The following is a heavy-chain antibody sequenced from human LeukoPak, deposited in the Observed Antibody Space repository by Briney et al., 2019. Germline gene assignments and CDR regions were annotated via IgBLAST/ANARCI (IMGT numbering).Heavy chain of an antibody. D-gene: IGHD2-2*01. CDR1: GGSISSGGYY. J-gene: IGHJ3*02. V-gene: IGHV4-30-2*01. CDR2: IYHSGST. CDR3: ARDTYRYCSSTSCHKRRADAFDI. Sequence: SETLSLTCTVSGGSISSGGYYWSWIRQPPGKGLEWIGYIYHSGSTYYNPSLKSRVTISVDRSKNQFSLKLSSVTAADTAVYYCARDTYRYCSSTSCHKRRADAFDIWGQGTMVTVSS.